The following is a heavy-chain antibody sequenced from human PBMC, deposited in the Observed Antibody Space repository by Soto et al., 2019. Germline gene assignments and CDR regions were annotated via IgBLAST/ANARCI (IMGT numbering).Heavy chain of an antibody. CDR3: ARDRVRGIRGAFDI. CDR1: GGSISSGGYY. CDR2: IYYSGST. D-gene: IGHD3-10*01. Sequence: SETLSLTCTVSGGSISSGGYYWSWIRQHPGKGLEWIGYIYYSGSTYYNPSLKSRVTISVDTSKNQFSLKLSSVTAADTAVYYCARDRVRGIRGAFDIWGQGTMVT. J-gene: IGHJ3*02. V-gene: IGHV4-31*03.